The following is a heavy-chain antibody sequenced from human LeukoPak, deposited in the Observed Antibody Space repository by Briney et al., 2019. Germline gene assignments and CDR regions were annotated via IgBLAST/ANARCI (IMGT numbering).Heavy chain of an antibody. J-gene: IGHJ2*01. D-gene: IGHD2-2*01. CDR2: ISWNSGTV. CDR1: GFNFNDYA. V-gene: IGHV3-9*03. CDR3: AKASADWYFDL. Sequence: GRSLRLSCAASGFNFNDYAMHWVRPAPGKGLEWVSGISWNSGTVAYADSVKGRFTISRDNSKKSLYLQMNSLRAEDMALYYCAKASADWYFDLWGRGTLVTVSS.